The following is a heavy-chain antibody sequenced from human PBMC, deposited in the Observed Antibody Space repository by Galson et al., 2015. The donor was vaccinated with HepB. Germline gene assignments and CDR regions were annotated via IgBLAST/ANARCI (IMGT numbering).Heavy chain of an antibody. D-gene: IGHD3-10*01. CDR2: IFPGDSDT. CDR1: EHSFTSYW. Sequence: QSGAEVKKPGESLKISCKGSEHSFTSYWIAWVRQMPGKGLEWMGIIFPGDSDTKYSPSFQGQVTISVDKSINTAYLQWSSLKASDTAIYYCARSPYYYGSGIVRVEAFDIWGQGTMVIVSS. V-gene: IGHV5-51*03. J-gene: IGHJ3*02. CDR3: ARSPYYYGSGIVRVEAFDI.